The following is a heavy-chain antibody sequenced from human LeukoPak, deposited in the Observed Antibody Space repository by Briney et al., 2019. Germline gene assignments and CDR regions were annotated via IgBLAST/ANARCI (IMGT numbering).Heavy chain of an antibody. CDR1: GYSISSGYY. Sequence: SETLSLTCTVSGYSISSGYYWGWIRQPPGKGLEWIGSIYHSGSTYYNPSLKSRVTISVDTSKNQFSLKLSSVTAADTAVYYCARDRSCSSTSCYYNWFDPWGQGTLVTVSS. CDR2: IYHSGST. D-gene: IGHD2-2*01. CDR3: ARDRSCSSTSCYYNWFDP. V-gene: IGHV4-38-2*02. J-gene: IGHJ5*02.